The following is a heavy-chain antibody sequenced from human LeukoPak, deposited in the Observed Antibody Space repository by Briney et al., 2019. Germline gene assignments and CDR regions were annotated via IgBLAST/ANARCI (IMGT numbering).Heavy chain of an antibody. Sequence: GGSLRLSCAASVFTFTDYSMRWVRQVPRKGLEWVSTISSSGHSTYYTDSVKGRFTVSRDNSENTVFLQMNSLRAEDTAIYNCAKDSSSSGRASTTDYWGQGTLVTVSS. CDR3: AKDSSSSGRASTTDY. CDR1: VFTFTDYS. CDR2: ISSSGHST. V-gene: IGHV3-23*01. J-gene: IGHJ4*02. D-gene: IGHD6-19*01.